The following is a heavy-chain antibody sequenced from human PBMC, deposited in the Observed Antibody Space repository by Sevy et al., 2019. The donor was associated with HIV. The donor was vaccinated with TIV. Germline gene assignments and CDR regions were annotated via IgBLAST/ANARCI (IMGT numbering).Heavy chain of an antibody. CDR3: AKDRVTLFGVFVTFDS. Sequence: GGSLRLSCAASGFTFDSYAMHWVRQVAGKGLEWVSTISGSGYATYYADSVKGRFIISRDTSRNTLYLQMNSLRVEDSAVYFCAKDRVTLFGVFVTFDSWGQGTLVTVSS. CDR1: GFTFDSYA. V-gene: IGHV3-23*01. CDR2: ISGSGYAT. D-gene: IGHD3-3*01. J-gene: IGHJ4*02.